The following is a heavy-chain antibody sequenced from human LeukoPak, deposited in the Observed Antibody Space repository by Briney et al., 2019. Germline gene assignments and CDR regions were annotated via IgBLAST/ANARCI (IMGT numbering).Heavy chain of an antibody. D-gene: IGHD2-15*01. CDR3: AKHGLPLVVISAPLDY. CDR1: GFTFSSYG. Sequence: AGGSLRLSCAASGFTFSSYGMSWVRPAPGKGLEWVSAISGSGGSTFYADSVKGRFTISRDNSKNTVYLQMNSLRAEDTAVYYCAKHGLPLVVISAPLDYWGQGTLVTVAS. J-gene: IGHJ4*02. V-gene: IGHV3-23*01. CDR2: ISGSGGST.